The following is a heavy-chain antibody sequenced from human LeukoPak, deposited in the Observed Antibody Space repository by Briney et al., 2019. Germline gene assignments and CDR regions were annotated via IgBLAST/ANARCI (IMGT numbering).Heavy chain of an antibody. J-gene: IGHJ6*03. V-gene: IGHV1-46*01. D-gene: IGHD1-26*01. Sequence: GASVKVSCKASGYTFTSYYMHWVRQAPGQGLEWMGIINPSGGSTSYAQKFQGRVTMTRDTSTSTVHMELSSLRSEDTAVYYCAVENTLIVGATGDPPTDYYYYYMDVWGKGTTVTVSS. CDR3: AVENTLIVGATGDPPTDYYYYYMDV. CDR2: INPSGGST. CDR1: GYTFTSYY.